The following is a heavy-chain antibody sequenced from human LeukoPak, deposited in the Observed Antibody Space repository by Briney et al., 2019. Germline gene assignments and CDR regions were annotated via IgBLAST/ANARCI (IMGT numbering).Heavy chain of an antibody. CDR3: AKDERNWNYNLASQTYD. Sequence: GGSLRLSCAASGFRFSSYAMSWVRQAPGKGPEWVSAISGSGVSTYYADSVRGRFTVSRDNSKNTLYLQMGSLRAEDTAVYYCAKDERNWNYNLASQTYDWGQGTLVTVSS. D-gene: IGHD1-7*01. J-gene: IGHJ4*02. CDR1: GFRFSSYA. V-gene: IGHV3-23*01. CDR2: ISGSGVST.